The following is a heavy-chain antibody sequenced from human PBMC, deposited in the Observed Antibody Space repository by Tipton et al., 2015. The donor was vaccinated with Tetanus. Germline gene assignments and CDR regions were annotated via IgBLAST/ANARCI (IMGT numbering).Heavy chain of an antibody. J-gene: IGHJ4*02. Sequence: SLRLSCATSGLFFKNAWMNWVRQAPGKGLEWLGRIKNKADGGTTDYSARVKARFCISRDGLKDALFLQMNSLKTEDTDVYYCAAPGIGGSGYRVDYWGRGALVVVSS. CDR2: IKNKADGGTT. D-gene: IGHD3-9*01. CDR3: AAPGIGGSGYRVDY. CDR1: GLFFKNAW. V-gene: IGHV3-15*07.